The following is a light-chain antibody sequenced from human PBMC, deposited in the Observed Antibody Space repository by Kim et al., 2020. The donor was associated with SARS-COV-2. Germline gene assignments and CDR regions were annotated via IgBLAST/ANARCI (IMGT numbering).Light chain of an antibody. Sequence: SPGHDATLSCTACPCVSHHYIPLYQQKVGHPPRLLIYGASTRATGIPDRFSATVSGTDFTLTVSRLEPEDFAVYYCHHYSGSPWTFGQGTKVDIK. CDR1: PCVSHHY. J-gene: IGKJ1*01. CDR2: GAS. CDR3: HHYSGSPWT. V-gene: IGKV3-20*01.